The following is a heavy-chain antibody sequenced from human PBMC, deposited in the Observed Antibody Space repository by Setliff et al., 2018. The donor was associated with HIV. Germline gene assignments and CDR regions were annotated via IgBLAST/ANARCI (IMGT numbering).Heavy chain of an antibody. CDR1: GYSITSGNY. V-gene: IGHV4-38-2*01. Sequence: PSETLSLTCAVSGYSITSGNYWGWIRQPPGKGLEWIGTIYHNGNTYYNQSLKSRVTISVDTSKNQFSLKISSVTAADTAVYYCATHVLQFLEWLSHFDYCGQGTLVTVSS. CDR2: IYHNGNT. CDR3: ATHVLQFLEWLSHFDY. J-gene: IGHJ4*02. D-gene: IGHD3-3*01.